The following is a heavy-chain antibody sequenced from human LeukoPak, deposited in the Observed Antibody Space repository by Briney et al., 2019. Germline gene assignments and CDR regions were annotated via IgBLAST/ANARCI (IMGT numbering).Heavy chain of an antibody. CDR1: GFTFSSYW. Sequence: GGSLRLSCAASGFTFSSYWMSWVRQAPGKGLEWVANIKQDGCEKYYVDSVKGRFTISRDNAKNSLYLQMNSLRVEDTAVYYCAKARIAATIYPKEVNFDYWGQGTLVTVSS. J-gene: IGHJ4*02. CDR2: IKQDGCEK. D-gene: IGHD5-12*01. V-gene: IGHV3-7*03. CDR3: AKARIAATIYPKEVNFDY.